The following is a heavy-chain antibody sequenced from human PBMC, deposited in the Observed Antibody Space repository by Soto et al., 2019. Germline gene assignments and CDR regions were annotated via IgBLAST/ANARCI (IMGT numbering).Heavy chain of an antibody. Sequence: ASVKVSCKASGYTFTSYYMHWVRQAPGQGLEWMGIINPSGGSTSYAQKFQGRVTMTRDTSTSTVYMELSSLRSEDTAVYYRARDLVVVPAAIYYYGMDVWGQGTTVTVSS. V-gene: IGHV1-46*01. D-gene: IGHD2-2*01. CDR2: INPSGGST. CDR1: GYTFTSYY. J-gene: IGHJ6*02. CDR3: ARDLVVVPAAIYYYGMDV.